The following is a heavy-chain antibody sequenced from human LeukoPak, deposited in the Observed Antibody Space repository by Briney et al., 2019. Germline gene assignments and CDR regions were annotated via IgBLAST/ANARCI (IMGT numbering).Heavy chain of an antibody. CDR1: GFTFSSYE. CDR3: ARGVYGSGTYPQKYYFDY. CDR2: ISSSGSTI. Sequence: GGSLRLSCAASGFTFSSYEMNWVRQAPGKGLEWVSYISSSGSTIYYADSVRGRFTISRDNAKNSLYLQINSLRAEDTAIYYCARGVYGSGTYPQKYYFDYWGQGTLVTVSS. V-gene: IGHV3-48*03. J-gene: IGHJ4*02. D-gene: IGHD3-10*01.